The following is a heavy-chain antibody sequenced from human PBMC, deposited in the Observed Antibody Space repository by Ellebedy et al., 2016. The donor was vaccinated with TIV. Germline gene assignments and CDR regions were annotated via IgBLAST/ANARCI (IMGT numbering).Heavy chain of an antibody. CDR3: AKDQGCSYGYSDY. D-gene: IGHD5-18*01. CDR1: GFTFSDYA. J-gene: IGHJ4*02. CDR2: ISGRSEII. Sequence: GESLKISCAASGFTFSDYAMSWARQAPGKGLEWVSAISGRSEIISYAASVKGRFTISRDNSKNTLYLQMNSLRAEDTAVYYCAKDQGCSYGYSDYWGQGILVTVSS. V-gene: IGHV3-23*01.